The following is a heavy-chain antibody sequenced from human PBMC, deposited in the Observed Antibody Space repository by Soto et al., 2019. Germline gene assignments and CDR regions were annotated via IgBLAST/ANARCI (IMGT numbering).Heavy chain of an antibody. D-gene: IGHD3-3*01. CDR1: NGSVISDVHY. J-gene: IGHJ2*01. Sequence: QVQLQESGPGLVKASETLSLTCTFSNGSVISDVHYWSWIRQHPGKGLEWLGYIYYTGGAYYNPSLKSRLYMSSATSTNVFSLEMKSVSAAATAVYYCARYDRRPLHWYFDLWGRGTLVTVSS. CDR3: ARYDRRPLHWYFDL. CDR2: IYYTGGA. V-gene: IGHV4-31*03.